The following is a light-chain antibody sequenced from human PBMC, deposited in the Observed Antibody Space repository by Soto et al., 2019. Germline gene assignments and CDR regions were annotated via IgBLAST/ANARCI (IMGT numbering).Light chain of an antibody. CDR2: DAS. CDR1: QSISNF. J-gene: IGKJ1*01. V-gene: IGKV1-39*01. Sequence: DIQKTQSPSSLSASVGDRVTITCRASQSISNFLNWYQQTPGRAPKLLIYDASDLQSGVPSRFSGSGSGTDFTLTISSLQPEDFATYYCQQSYSNPRTFGPGTKLDIK. CDR3: QQSYSNPRT.